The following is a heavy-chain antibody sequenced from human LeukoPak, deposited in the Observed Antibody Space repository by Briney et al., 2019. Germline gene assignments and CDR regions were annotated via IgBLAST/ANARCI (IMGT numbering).Heavy chain of an antibody. CDR3: AKAWAAAGTFAS. Sequence: GGSLRLSCAASGFTFSGYAMSWVRQAPGKGLEWVSTMSGSGGDTYYADSVKGRFTISRDTSKNMLYLQMNRLRAQDTALYYCAKAWAAAGTFASSGDRTLVTVSS. CDR2: MSGSGGDT. V-gene: IGHV3-23*01. J-gene: IGHJ5*01. D-gene: IGHD6-13*01. CDR1: GFTFSGYA.